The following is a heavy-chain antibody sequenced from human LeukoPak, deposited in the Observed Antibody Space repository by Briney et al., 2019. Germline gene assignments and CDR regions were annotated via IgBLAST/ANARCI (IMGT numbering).Heavy chain of an antibody. CDR1: GYTFTSYG. V-gene: IGHV1-18*01. Sequence: ASVKVSCKASGYTFTSYGISWVRQAPGQGLEWMGWINAGNGNTKYSQKFQGRVTITRDTSASTAYMELSSLRSEDTAVYYCASEPRPPDAFDIWGQGTMVTVSS. CDR3: ASEPRPPDAFDI. CDR2: INAGNGNT. J-gene: IGHJ3*02.